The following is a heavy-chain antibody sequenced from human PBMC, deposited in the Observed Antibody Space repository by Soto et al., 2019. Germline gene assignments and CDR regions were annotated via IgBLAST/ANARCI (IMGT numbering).Heavy chain of an antibody. CDR1: GGSISSSSYY. CDR2: IYYSGST. CDR3: ATLWEESGDYDSGAYYYYGMDV. Sequence: SETLSLTCTVSGGSISSSSYYWGWIRQPPGKGLEWIGSIYYSGSTYYNPSLKSRVTISVDTSKNQFSLKLSSVTAADTAVYYCATLWEESGDYDSGAYYYYGMDVWGQGNTVTVS. D-gene: IGHD3-22*01. V-gene: IGHV4-39*01. J-gene: IGHJ6*02.